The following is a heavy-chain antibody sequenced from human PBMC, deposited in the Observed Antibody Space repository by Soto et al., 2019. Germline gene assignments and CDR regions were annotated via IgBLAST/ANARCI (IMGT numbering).Heavy chain of an antibody. Sequence: PSETLSLTCSVSGGSISNYYWSWIRQPPGKGLEWIGYIYYSGSTNYNPSLKSRVTISIDTSKNQFSLKLSSVTAADTAVYYCARGGRGYCSGGSCYSWHWFDPWGQGTLVTVSS. V-gene: IGHV4-59*01. CDR1: GGSISNYY. CDR2: IYYSGST. CDR3: ARGGRGYCSGGSCYSWHWFDP. J-gene: IGHJ5*02. D-gene: IGHD2-15*01.